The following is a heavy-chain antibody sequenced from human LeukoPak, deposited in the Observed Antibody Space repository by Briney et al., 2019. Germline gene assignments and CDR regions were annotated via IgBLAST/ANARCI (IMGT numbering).Heavy chain of an antibody. J-gene: IGHJ4*02. CDR1: GYTFTSYG. Sequence: ASVKVSCKASGYTFTSYGISWVRQAPGQGLEWMGWISTYNGNTNYAQKLQGRVTMTTDTSTSTAYMELSSLRSEDTAVYYCARVGGYDSSGYYVGPYFDYWGQGTLVTVSS. CDR2: ISTYNGNT. CDR3: ARVGGYDSSGYYVGPYFDY. D-gene: IGHD3-22*01. V-gene: IGHV1-18*01.